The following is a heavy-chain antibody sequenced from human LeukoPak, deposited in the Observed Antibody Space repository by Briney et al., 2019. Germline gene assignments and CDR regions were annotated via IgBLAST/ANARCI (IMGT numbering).Heavy chain of an antibody. CDR2: IYSSGVT. J-gene: IGHJ2*01. CDR1: DNSISSYY. CDR3: ARLKVGAYFDL. D-gene: IGHD3-16*01. Sequence: SETLSLTCTVSDNSISSYYWSWIRQPPGKGPEWIAYIYSSGVTSYNPSLRSRVSISLDTSNNQFSLKLSSVTAADTAVYYCARLKVGAYFDLWGRGTLVTVSS. V-gene: IGHV4-59*08.